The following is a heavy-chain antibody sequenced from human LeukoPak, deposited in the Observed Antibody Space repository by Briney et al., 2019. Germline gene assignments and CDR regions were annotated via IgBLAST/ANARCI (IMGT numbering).Heavy chain of an antibody. Sequence: GGSLRLSCAASGFTFDDYGMSWVRQAPGKGLEWVSGINWNGGSTGYADSVRGRFTISRDNAKNLLYLQMNDLRLEDTAVYYCARTARHLDYWGQGTLVTVSS. V-gene: IGHV3-20*04. CDR3: ARTARHLDY. D-gene: IGHD5-18*01. CDR1: GFTFDDYG. CDR2: INWNGGST. J-gene: IGHJ4*02.